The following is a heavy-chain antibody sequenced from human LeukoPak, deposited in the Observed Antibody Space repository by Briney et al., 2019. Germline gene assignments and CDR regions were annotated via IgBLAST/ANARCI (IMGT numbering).Heavy chain of an antibody. CDR1: GFTFSSNY. D-gene: IGHD3-10*01. CDR2: IHSGGST. J-gene: IGHJ4*02. V-gene: IGHV3-66*02. CDR3: ARGDFGRNYFDY. Sequence: PGGSLRLSCAASGFTFSSNYMSWVRQAPGKGLEWVSVIHSGGSTYYADSVKGRFTISRDNSKNTLYLQMNSLRAEDTAVYYCARGDFGRNYFDYWGQGTLVTVSS.